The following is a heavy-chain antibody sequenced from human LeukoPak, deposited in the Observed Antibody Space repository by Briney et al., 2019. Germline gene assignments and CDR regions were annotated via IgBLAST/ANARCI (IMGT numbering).Heavy chain of an antibody. V-gene: IGHV3-11*01. D-gene: IGHD3-9*01. J-gene: IGHJ3*02. CDR2: ISSSGSTI. CDR1: GFTFSDYY. CDR3: ARFPAPWLRPAKKDAFDI. Sequence: PGGSLRLSCAASGFTFSDYYMSWIRQAPGKGLEWVSYISSSGSTIYYADSVKGRFTISRDNAKNSLYLQMNSLRAEDTAVYYCARFPAPWLRPAKKDAFDIWGQGTVVTVSS.